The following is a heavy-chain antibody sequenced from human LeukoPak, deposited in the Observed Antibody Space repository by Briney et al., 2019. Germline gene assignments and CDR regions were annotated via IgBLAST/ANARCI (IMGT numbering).Heavy chain of an antibody. D-gene: IGHD1-26*01. J-gene: IGHJ1*01. CDR1: GFTFRTYG. Sequence: PGGSLRLSCAASGFTFRTYGSHWVRQAPGKGLEWVAVIASDGKTTYYADSVKGRFTISRDNSKNTLYLQMNSLRAEDTAVYYCAKEGGSSEYFQHWGQGTLVTVSS. CDR3: AKEGGSSEYFQH. CDR2: IASDGKTT. V-gene: IGHV3-30*18.